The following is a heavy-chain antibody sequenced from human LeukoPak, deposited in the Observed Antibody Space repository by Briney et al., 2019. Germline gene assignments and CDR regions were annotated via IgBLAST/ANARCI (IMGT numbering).Heavy chain of an antibody. Sequence: GGSLRLSCAASGFTFSTYWMHWVRQAPGKGLVWVSQINTDGNSTTYADSVKGRFTVSRDNAKNTLYLQMNSLRAEDTAVYYCARDGCSGGSCYYYYGMDVWGQGTTVTVSS. J-gene: IGHJ6*02. D-gene: IGHD2-15*01. V-gene: IGHV3-74*01. CDR2: INTDGNST. CDR3: ARDGCSGGSCYYYYGMDV. CDR1: GFTFSTYW.